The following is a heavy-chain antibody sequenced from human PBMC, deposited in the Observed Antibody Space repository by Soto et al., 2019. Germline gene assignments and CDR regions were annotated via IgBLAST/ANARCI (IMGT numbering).Heavy chain of an antibody. J-gene: IGHJ4*02. CDR2: ISGGGGTT. CDR1: GFTFSTYA. Sequence: EVQLLESGGGLVQPGGSLRLSCAASGFTFSTYAMGWVRQAPGKGLEWVSIISGGGGTTYYSDSVKGRFTISRDNSKNXLYLQMNSLRAEDTAVYYCARKVTTAAGATTPFDYWVQGTLVTVSS. V-gene: IGHV3-23*01. CDR3: ARKVTTAAGATTPFDY. D-gene: IGHD6-13*01.